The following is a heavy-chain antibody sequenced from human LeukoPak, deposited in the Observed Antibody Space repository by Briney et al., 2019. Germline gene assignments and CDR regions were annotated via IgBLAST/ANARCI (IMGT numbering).Heavy chain of an antibody. J-gene: IGHJ2*01. CDR2: ISYDGSNK. D-gene: IGHD1/OR15-1a*01. V-gene: IGHV3-30*04. Sequence: GGSLRLSCAASGSTFSSYAMHWVRQAPGKGLEWVAVISYDGSNKYYADSVKGRFTISRDNSKNTLYLQMNSLRAEDTAVYYCARDWEAAGTTWYFDLWGRGTLVTVSS. CDR1: GSTFSSYA. CDR3: ARDWEAAGTTWYFDL.